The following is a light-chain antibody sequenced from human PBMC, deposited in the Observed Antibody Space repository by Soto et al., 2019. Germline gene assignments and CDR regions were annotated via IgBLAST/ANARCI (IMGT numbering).Light chain of an antibody. V-gene: IGLV2-14*03. CDR1: SRDVGGYSY. CDR2: DVN. CDR3: SSFTSYSTLV. J-gene: IGLJ2*01. Sequence: QSALTQPASVSGSPGQSITISCTGTSRDVGGYSYVSWYQQHPGKPPKLMVYDVNNRPSGVSDRFSGSKSGNTASLTISGLQAEDESDYYCSSFTSYSTLVFGGGTKVTVL.